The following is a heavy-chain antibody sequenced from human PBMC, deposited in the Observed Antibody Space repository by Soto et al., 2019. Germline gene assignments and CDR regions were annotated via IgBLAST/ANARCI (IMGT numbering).Heavy chain of an antibody. V-gene: IGHV3-74*01. CDR3: ARESSSYNWFDP. CDR1: GFTFSDYW. J-gene: IGHJ5*02. Sequence: PGGSLRLSCSASGFTFSDYWMHWVRPAPGKGLKWVSRISYDGGSASYADSVKGRFTISRDNSKNTLYLQMNSLRAEDTAVYYCARESSSYNWFDPWGQGTLVTVSS. CDR2: ISYDGGSA. D-gene: IGHD6-13*01.